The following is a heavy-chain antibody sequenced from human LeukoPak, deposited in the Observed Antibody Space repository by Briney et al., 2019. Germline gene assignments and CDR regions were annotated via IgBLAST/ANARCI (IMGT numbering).Heavy chain of an antibody. D-gene: IGHD3-22*01. CDR2: IWYDGSNK. Sequence: GGSLRLSCAASGFTFSNYGMHWVRQAPGKGLEWVAVIWYDGSNKYYADSVKGRFTISRDNSKNTLYLQMNSLRAEDTAVYYCARDSYYYDSSGYSALRLLYYYGMDVWGQGTTVTVSS. V-gene: IGHV3-33*01. J-gene: IGHJ6*02. CDR1: GFTFSNYG. CDR3: ARDSYYYDSSGYSALRLLYYYGMDV.